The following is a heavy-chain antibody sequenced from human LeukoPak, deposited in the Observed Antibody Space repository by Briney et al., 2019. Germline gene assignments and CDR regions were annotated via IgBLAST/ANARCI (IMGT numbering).Heavy chain of an antibody. D-gene: IGHD3-10*01. J-gene: IGHJ4*02. CDR3: TSFHYYGSGAYYLPY. V-gene: IGHV3-23*01. CDR2: IGDSGATT. CDR1: GFTLSSYA. Sequence: GGSLRLSCAASGFTLSSYAMTWVRQAPGKGLEWVSDIGDSGATTYYADSVKGRFTISRDNSKNTLYLQMSSLRAEDTAVYFCTSFHYYGSGAYYLPYWGQGTLVTVSS.